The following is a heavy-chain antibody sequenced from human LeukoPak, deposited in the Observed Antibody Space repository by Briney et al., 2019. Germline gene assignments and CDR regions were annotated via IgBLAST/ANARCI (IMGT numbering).Heavy chain of an antibody. D-gene: IGHD2-2*02. CDR3: ARLAGYCSSTSCYTRRYSSSWPFDY. Sequence: SETLSLTCAVSGGSISSSNWWSWVRQPPGKGLEWIGEIYHSGSTNYNPSLKSRVTISVDTSKNQFSLKLSSVTAADTAVYYCARLAGYCSSTSCYTRRYSSSWPFDYWGQGTLVTVSS. CDR1: GGSISSSNW. V-gene: IGHV4-4*02. J-gene: IGHJ4*02. CDR2: IYHSGST.